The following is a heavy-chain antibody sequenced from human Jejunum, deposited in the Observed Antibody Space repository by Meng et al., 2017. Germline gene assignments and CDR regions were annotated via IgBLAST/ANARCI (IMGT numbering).Heavy chain of an antibody. CDR1: GFTFNNYR. Sequence: VELVGAGGGLVQPGGSLRLFCAASGFTFNNYRMEWVRQTPREGLMWVSLINGEGSDTDYADSVKGRFTISRDNAKSTLYLEMNSLRAEDAAVYYCARDRDWVVWDYWGQGTLVTVSS. CDR2: INGEGSDT. D-gene: IGHD3/OR15-3a*01. CDR3: ARDRDWVVWDY. J-gene: IGHJ4*02. V-gene: IGHV3-74*01.